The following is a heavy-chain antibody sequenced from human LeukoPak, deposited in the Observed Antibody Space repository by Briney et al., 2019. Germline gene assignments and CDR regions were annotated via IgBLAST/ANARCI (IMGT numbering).Heavy chain of an antibody. Sequence: GGSLRLSCAASGFTFTSYAMHWVRQAPGQRLEWMGWINAGNGNTKYSQKFQGRVTITRDTSASTAYMELSSLRSEDTAVYYCARDLQDSSHSGISGYWGQGTLVTVSS. CDR3: ARDLQDSSHSGISGY. D-gene: IGHD3-22*01. J-gene: IGHJ4*02. V-gene: IGHV1-3*01. CDR2: INAGNGNT. CDR1: GFTFTSYA.